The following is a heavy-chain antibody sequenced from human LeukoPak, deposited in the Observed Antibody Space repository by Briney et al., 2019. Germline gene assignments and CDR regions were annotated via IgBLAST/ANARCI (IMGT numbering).Heavy chain of an antibody. CDR3: AREPGRGYFDY. D-gene: IGHD3-10*01. J-gene: IGHJ4*02. V-gene: IGHV4-61*01. CDR1: GGSVSSGSYY. Sequence: PSETLSRTCTVSGGSVSSGSYYWSWIRQPPGKGLEWIGYIYYSGSTNYNPSLKSRVTISVDTSKNQFSLKLSSVTAADTAVYYCAREPGRGYFDYWGQGTLVTVSS. CDR2: IYYSGST.